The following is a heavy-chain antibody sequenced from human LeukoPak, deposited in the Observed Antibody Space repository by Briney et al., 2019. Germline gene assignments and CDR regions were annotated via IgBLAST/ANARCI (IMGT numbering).Heavy chain of an antibody. CDR2: ITTSSNYV. CDR3: AREASAELGDY. D-gene: IGHD7-27*01. Sequence: GGSLRLSCAASGFTFSSYNMNWVRQAPGKGLEWVSSITTSSNYVEYADSVKGRFTISRDNAKNSLFLQMNSLRSEDTAVYYCAREASAELGDYWGQGTLVTVSS. V-gene: IGHV3-21*04. J-gene: IGHJ4*02. CDR1: GFTFSSYN.